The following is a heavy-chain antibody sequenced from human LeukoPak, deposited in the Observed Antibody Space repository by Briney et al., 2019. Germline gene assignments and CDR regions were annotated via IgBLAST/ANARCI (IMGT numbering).Heavy chain of an antibody. D-gene: IGHD2-21*02. Sequence: ASVKVSCKASGYTFTSYGISWVRQAPGQGLEWMGWISACNGNTNYAQKLQGRVTMTTDTSTSTAYMELRSLRSDDTAVYYCARDLTQDDAFDIWGQGTMVTVSS. CDR3: ARDLTQDDAFDI. CDR1: GYTFTSYG. V-gene: IGHV1-18*04. J-gene: IGHJ3*02. CDR2: ISACNGNT.